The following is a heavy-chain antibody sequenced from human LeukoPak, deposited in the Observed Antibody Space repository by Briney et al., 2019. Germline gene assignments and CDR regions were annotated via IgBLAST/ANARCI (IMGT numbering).Heavy chain of an antibody. CDR2: MYLSGTT. Sequence: SGTLSLTCTVSGDSINSLDLWSWVRQPPGKGLEWIGEMYLSGTTHSNPSVKRRVTISIDKSKNQFFLNLSSVTAADTAVYYCAGLVGRYSSGLYYYYFDYWGQGTLVTVSS. CDR1: GDSINSLDL. V-gene: IGHV4-4*02. CDR3: AGLVGRYSSGLYYYYFDY. J-gene: IGHJ4*02. D-gene: IGHD3-22*01.